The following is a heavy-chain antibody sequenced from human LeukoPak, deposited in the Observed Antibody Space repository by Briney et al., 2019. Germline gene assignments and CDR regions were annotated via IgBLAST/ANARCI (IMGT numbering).Heavy chain of an antibody. CDR2: IYYSGST. V-gene: IGHV4-39*02. CDR1: GGSISSSNYY. CDR3: SRENGAFSPFGY. J-gene: IGHJ4*02. D-gene: IGHD2-8*01. Sequence: PSETLSLTCTVSGGSISSSNYYWGWIRQPPGKGLEWIGSIYYSGSTYDNPSLKSRVTISVDTSKNRFSLKLSSVTAADTAVYYCSRENGAFSPFGYWGQGTLVTVLS.